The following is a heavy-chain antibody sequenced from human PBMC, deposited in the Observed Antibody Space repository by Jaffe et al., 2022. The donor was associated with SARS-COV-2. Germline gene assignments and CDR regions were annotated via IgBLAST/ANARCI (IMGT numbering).Heavy chain of an antibody. V-gene: IGHV3-48*01. CDR1: GFTFSTYS. Sequence: EVQLVESGGGLVQPGGSLRLSCAASGFTFSTYSMNWVRQAPGKGLEWVSFIVSSSSSIYYADSVKGRFTISRDNDRNSLYLQMNSLRAEDTAVYYCARGRYCSSTGCYVEFDYWGQGTLVTVSS. D-gene: IGHD2-2*01. CDR3: ARGRYCSSTGCYVEFDY. J-gene: IGHJ4*02. CDR2: IVSSSSSI.